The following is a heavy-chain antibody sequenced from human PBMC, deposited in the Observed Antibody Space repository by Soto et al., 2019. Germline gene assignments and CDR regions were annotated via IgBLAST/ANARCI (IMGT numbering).Heavy chain of an antibody. Sequence: SETVSLICAVYGGSFSGYYWSWIRQPPGKGLEWIGEINHSGSTNYNPSLKSRVTISVDTSKNQFSLKLSSVTAADTPVYYRARGSREVYFDYWHQGTLVPVS. V-gene: IGHV4-34*01. CDR1: GGSFSGYY. D-gene: IGHD1-26*01. CDR3: ARGSREVYFDY. J-gene: IGHJ4*02. CDR2: INHSGST.